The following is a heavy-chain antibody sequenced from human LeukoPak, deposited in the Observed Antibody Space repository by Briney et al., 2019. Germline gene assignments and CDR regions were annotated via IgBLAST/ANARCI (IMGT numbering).Heavy chain of an antibody. CDR2: ISTGGGST. Sequence: PGGSLRLSCAASGFTFSSSAMSWVRQAPGKGLEWVSGISTGGGSTFYADSVKGRFTISRDNFKNTLYLQMNSLRAEDTAVYYCAKDIDYGGANWGQGTLVIVSS. CDR3: AKDIDYGGAN. CDR1: GFTFSSSA. J-gene: IGHJ4*02. V-gene: IGHV3-23*01. D-gene: IGHD4-23*01.